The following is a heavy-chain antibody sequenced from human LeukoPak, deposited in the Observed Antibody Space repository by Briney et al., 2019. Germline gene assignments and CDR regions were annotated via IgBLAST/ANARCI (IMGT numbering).Heavy chain of an antibody. CDR1: GGSISSYY. D-gene: IGHD3-9*01. Sequence: PSETLSLTCTVSGGSISSYYWSWIRQPPGKGLEWIGNIYYSGSTNYNPSLKSRVTISVDTSKNQFSLKLSSMTAADTAIYYCARDLVTDYYHHYFDYWGQGTLVTVSS. V-gene: IGHV4-59*01. J-gene: IGHJ4*02. CDR3: ARDLVTDYYHHYFDY. CDR2: IYYSGST.